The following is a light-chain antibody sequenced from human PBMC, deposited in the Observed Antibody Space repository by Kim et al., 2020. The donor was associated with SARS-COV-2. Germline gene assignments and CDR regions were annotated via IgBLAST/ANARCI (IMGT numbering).Light chain of an antibody. CDR3: QQYKNYPFT. V-gene: IGKV1-5*03. CDR1: QTSGNL. CDR2: KAS. J-gene: IGKJ3*01. Sequence: ASVVDRVTITSRASQTSGNLLAWYQQKPRTSPKILIYKASSLQIAVPSRFSGSASGTEFTLTISSLQPDDFASYYCQQYKNYPFTFGPGTKVDIK.